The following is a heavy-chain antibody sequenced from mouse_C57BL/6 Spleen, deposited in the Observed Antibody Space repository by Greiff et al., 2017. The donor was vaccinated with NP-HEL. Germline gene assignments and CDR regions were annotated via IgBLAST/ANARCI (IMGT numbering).Heavy chain of an antibody. J-gene: IGHJ1*03. V-gene: IGHV1-15*01. D-gene: IGHD1-1*01. CDR1: GYTFTDYE. CDR2: IDPETGGT. Sequence: VKLMESGAELVRPGASVTLSCKASGYTFTDYEMHWVKQTPVHGLEWIGAIDPETGGTAYNQKFKGKAILTADKSSSTAYMELRSLTSEDSAVYYCTRSDYYGSSYGYFDVWGTGTTVTVSS. CDR3: TRSDYYGSSYGYFDV.